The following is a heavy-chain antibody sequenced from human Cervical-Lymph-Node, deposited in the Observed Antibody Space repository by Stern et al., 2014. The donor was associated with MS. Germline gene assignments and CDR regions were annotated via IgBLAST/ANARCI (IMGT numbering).Heavy chain of an antibody. CDR2: ISADNCNT. V-gene: IGHV1-18*01. J-gene: IGHJ3*02. Sequence: QVQLVQSGAEVKKPGASVKVSCKASGYTFTSYGISWVRQAPGQGLEWMGWISADNCNTNDDQKLQGSVIMTTDTSTSTAYMELRSLRSDDTAVYYWSRGLLGSENAFDIWGQGTMVTVSS. D-gene: IGHD2-15*01. CDR1: GYTFTSYG. CDR3: SRGLLGSENAFDI.